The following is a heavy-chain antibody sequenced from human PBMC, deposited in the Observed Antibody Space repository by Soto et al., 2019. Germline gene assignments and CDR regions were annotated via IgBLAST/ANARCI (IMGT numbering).Heavy chain of an antibody. Sequence: PGGSLRLSCAASGFTFSNYGMHWVRQAPGKGLEWVAVISYDGSNKYYADSVKGRFTISRDNSKNTLYLQMNSLRAEDTAVYYCAKILQLGDYAYYYYGMDVWGQGTTVTVSS. CDR1: GFTFSNYG. CDR2: ISYDGSNK. CDR3: AKILQLGDYAYYYYGMDV. J-gene: IGHJ6*02. D-gene: IGHD4-17*01. V-gene: IGHV3-30*18.